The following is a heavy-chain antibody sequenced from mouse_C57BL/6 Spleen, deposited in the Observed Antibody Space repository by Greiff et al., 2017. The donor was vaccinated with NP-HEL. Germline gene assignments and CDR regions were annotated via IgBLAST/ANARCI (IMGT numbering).Heavy chain of an antibody. V-gene: IGHV1-7*01. CDR2: INPSSGYT. CDR1: GYTFTSYW. J-gene: IGHJ2*01. D-gene: IGHD2-5*01. Sequence: QVQLKESGAELAKPGASVKLSCKASGYTFTSYWMHWVKQRPGQGLEWIGYINPSSGYTKYNQKFKDKATLTADKSSSTAYMQLSSLTYEDSAVYYCARKEVVDYSNLDYWGQGTTLTVSS. CDR3: ARKEVVDYSNLDY.